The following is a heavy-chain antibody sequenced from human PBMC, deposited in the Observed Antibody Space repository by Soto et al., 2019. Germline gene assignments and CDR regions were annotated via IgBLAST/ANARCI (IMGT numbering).Heavy chain of an antibody. CDR2: ISYDGNNK. CDR1: GFTFSSYA. Sequence: QVQLVESGGGVVQPGRSLRLSCAASGFTFSSYAMHWVRQAPGKGLERVTVISYDGNNKYYADSVEGRFTISRDNSKNTLYLQMNSLRTEDTGVYYCARSQQTTVTSPLADPWGPGTLVTGSS. D-gene: IGHD4-17*01. V-gene: IGHV3-30-3*01. CDR3: ARSQQTTVTSPLADP. J-gene: IGHJ5*02.